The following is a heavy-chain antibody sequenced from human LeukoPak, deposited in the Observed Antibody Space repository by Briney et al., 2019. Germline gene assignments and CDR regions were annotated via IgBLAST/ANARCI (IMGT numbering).Heavy chain of an antibody. CDR3: ARGPPNWGYDY. D-gene: IGHD7-27*01. J-gene: IGHJ4*02. Sequence: ASVKVSCKASGYTFTSYDINWVRQVTGQGLEWMGWMSPNSGHTGYAQKFQGRVTMTRSTSMSTAYMELSSLKSEDTAVYFCARGPPNWGYDYWGRGTLVTVSS. CDR1: GYTFTSYD. V-gene: IGHV1-8*01. CDR2: MSPNSGHT.